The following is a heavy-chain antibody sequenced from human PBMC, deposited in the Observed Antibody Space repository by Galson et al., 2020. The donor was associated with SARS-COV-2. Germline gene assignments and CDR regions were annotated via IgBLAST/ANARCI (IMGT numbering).Heavy chain of an antibody. V-gene: IGHV4-61*01. CDR3: ARGDTDSSGWSYYYYMDV. Sequence: SETLSLTCTVSGGSVSSGSYYWSWIRQPPGKGLEWIGYIYYSGSTNYNPSLKSRVTISVDTSKNQFSLKLSSVTAADTAVYYCARGDTDSSGWSYYYYMDVWGKGTTVTVSS. D-gene: IGHD6-19*01. CDR1: GGSVSSGSYY. J-gene: IGHJ6*03. CDR2: IYYSGST.